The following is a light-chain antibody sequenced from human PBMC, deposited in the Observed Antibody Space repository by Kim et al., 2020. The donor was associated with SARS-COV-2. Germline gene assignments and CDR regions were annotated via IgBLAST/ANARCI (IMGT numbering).Light chain of an antibody. CDR2: WAS. CDR1: QNVLYSSNNKNY. Sequence: IVMTQSPDSLAVSLGERATINCKSSQNVLYSSNNKNYLSWYQQKPGQPPKLLFYWASTREPAVPDRFSGSGSGTDFTLTISSLQAEDVALYYCQQYYDLPWTFGQGTKVDIK. CDR3: QQYYDLPWT. J-gene: IGKJ1*01. V-gene: IGKV4-1*01.